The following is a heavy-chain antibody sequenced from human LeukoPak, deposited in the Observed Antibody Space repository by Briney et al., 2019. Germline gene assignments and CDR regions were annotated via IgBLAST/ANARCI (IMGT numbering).Heavy chain of an antibody. V-gene: IGHV3-33*01. Sequence: GGSLRLSCAASGFTFSSYGMYWVRQAPGKGLEWVAVIWYDGSNKYYADSVKGRFTISRDNSKNTLYLQMNSLRAEDTAVYYCARGRTSGSSAGYYYYGMDVWGQGTTVTVSS. CDR2: IWYDGSNK. CDR1: GFTFSSYG. CDR3: ARGRTSGSSAGYYYYGMDV. D-gene: IGHD1-26*01. J-gene: IGHJ6*02.